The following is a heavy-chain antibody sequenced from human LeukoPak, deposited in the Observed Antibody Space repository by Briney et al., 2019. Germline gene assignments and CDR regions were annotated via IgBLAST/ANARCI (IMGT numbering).Heavy chain of an antibody. CDR1: GYTFTSYG. CDR2: ISAYNGNT. V-gene: IGHV1-18*01. CDR3: ARGGNWNYDGTDDAFDI. D-gene: IGHD1-7*01. J-gene: IGHJ3*02. Sequence: GASVKVSCKASGYTFTSYGISWVRQAPGQGLEWMGWISAYNGNTNYAQKLQGRVTMTTDTSTSTAYMELRSLRSDDTAVYYCARGGNWNYDGTDDAFDIWGQGTMVTVSS.